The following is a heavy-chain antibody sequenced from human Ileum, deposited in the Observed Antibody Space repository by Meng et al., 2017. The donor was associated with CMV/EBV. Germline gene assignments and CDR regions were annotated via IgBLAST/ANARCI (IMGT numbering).Heavy chain of an antibody. CDR3: ARGNYGFDY. V-gene: IGHV3-11*01. CDR2: ITGSGDII. CDR1: GFPFGVYY. J-gene: IGHJ4*02. D-gene: IGHD4-17*01. Sequence: QVQLVESGGDLVKPGGSLRLACAASGFPFGVYYMTWVRQAPGKGLEWVSYITGSGDIIYYADSVKGRFTISRDNAKSSLYLEINSLRAEDTAVYYCARGNYGFDYWGQGTLVTVSS.